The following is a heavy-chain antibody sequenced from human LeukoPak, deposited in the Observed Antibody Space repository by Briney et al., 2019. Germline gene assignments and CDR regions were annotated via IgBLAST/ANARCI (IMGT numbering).Heavy chain of an antibody. D-gene: IGHD3-22*01. CDR3: ASAYYYDSSGYYGDYYYYGMDV. Sequence: GGSLRLSCAASGFTFSSNYMSWVRQAPGKGLEWVSVIYSGGSTYYADSVKGRFTISRDNSKNTLYLQMNSLRAEDTAVYYCASAYYYDSSGYYGDYYYYGMDVWGQGTTVTVSS. J-gene: IGHJ6*02. V-gene: IGHV3-53*05. CDR1: GFTFSSNY. CDR2: IYSGGST.